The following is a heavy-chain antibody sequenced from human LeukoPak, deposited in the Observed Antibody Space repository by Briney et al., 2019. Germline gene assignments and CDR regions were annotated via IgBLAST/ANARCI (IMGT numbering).Heavy chain of an antibody. V-gene: IGHV4-38-2*01. CDR1: DYSIRSGYY. CDR2: TYHTGST. CDR3: ARRSYDRFTFDS. J-gene: IGHJ4*02. Sequence: PSETLPLTCAVSDYSIRSGYYWGWFRQPPGKGLEWIATTYHTGSTYYNPSLKSRVTISVDKSKNHFSLKVTSVTAADTAVYYCARRSYDRFTFDSWGQGTLVTVSS. D-gene: IGHD1-26*01.